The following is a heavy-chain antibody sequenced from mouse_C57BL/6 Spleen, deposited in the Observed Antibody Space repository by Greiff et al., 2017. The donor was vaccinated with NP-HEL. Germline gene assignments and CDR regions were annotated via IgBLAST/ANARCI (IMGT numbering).Heavy chain of an antibody. Sequence: EVKLMESEGGLVQPGSSMKLSCTASGFTFSDYYMAWVRQVPEKGLEWVANINYDGSSTYYLDSLKSRFIISRDNAKNILYLQMSSLKSEDTATYYCARGDYSNWFAYWGQGTLVTVSA. CDR1: GFTFSDYY. CDR3: ARGDYSNWFAY. CDR2: INYDGSST. J-gene: IGHJ3*01. V-gene: IGHV5-16*01. D-gene: IGHD2-5*01.